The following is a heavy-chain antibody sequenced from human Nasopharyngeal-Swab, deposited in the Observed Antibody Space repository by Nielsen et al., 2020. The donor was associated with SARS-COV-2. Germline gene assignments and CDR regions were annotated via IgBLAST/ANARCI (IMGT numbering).Heavy chain of an antibody. J-gene: IGHJ4*02. CDR3: AKDFWGALDS. D-gene: IGHD3-16*01. V-gene: IGHV3-74*01. Sequence: GGSLRLSCVASGFTFRSYWMHWVRQAPGEGPVWVSHINSAGSATSYADSVKGRFTISRDNAKSTLYLQMNSLRGDDTAIYFCAKDFWGALDSWGQGTLVTSPQ. CDR1: GFTFRSYW. CDR2: INSAGSAT.